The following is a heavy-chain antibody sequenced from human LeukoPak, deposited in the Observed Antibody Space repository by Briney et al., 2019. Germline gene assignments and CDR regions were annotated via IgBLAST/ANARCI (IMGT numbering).Heavy chain of an antibody. CDR1: GYTFTAYY. CDR3: ARRPPYSTSLYYFDY. CDR2: INPNSGGT. Sequence: RASVKVSCKASGYTFTAYYIHWVRQAPGQGLEWMGSINPNSGGTNYAQKFQGRVTMTRDTSISTAYMDLSSLRSDDTAAYFCARRPPYSTSLYYFDYWGQGTLVTVSS. J-gene: IGHJ4*02. V-gene: IGHV1-2*02. D-gene: IGHD6-6*01.